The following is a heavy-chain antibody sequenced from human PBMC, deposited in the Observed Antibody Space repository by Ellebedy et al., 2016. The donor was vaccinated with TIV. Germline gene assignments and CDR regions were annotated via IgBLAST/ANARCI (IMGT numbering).Heavy chain of an antibody. CDR1: GFTFNIYD. J-gene: IGHJ4*02. D-gene: IGHD5-18*01. V-gene: IGHV3-48*02. Sequence: PGGSLRLSCAASGFTFNIYDISWVRQAPGKGLEWVSYISSDTGTIYYADSVKGRFTISRDNAKKSVDLQMNSLRDGDTAVYYCASGILERGNSYGRFDYWGQGTLVTVSS. CDR2: ISSDTGTI. CDR3: ASGILERGNSYGRFDY.